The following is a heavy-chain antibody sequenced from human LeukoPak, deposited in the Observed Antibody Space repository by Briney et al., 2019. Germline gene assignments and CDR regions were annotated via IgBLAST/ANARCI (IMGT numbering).Heavy chain of an antibody. Sequence: GSLRLSCAASGFTVSSNYMSWVRQAPGKGLEWVSVIYSGGSTYYADSVKGRFTISRDNSNNVVYLQMNSLRPEDTAVYYCARDRDAGYNSGWNPFDYWGQGMLVTVSS. D-gene: IGHD6-19*01. V-gene: IGHV3-53*05. J-gene: IGHJ4*02. CDR3: ARDRDAGYNSGWNPFDY. CDR2: IYSGGST. CDR1: GFTVSSNY.